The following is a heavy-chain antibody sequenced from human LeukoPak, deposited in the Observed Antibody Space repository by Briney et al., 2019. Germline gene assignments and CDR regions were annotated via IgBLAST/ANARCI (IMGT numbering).Heavy chain of an antibody. CDR1: GGSISGYY. J-gene: IGHJ4*02. D-gene: IGHD1-26*01. CDR2: IYYSGNT. V-gene: IGHV4-59*01. Sequence: SETLSLTCTVSGGSISGYYWSWIRQPPGKGLEWIGYIYYSGNTNYNPSLKGRVTISVDTSKNQFSLKLSSVTTADTAVYYCARGSGSNTPFPLDYWGQGTLVTVSS. CDR3: ARGSGSNTPFPLDY.